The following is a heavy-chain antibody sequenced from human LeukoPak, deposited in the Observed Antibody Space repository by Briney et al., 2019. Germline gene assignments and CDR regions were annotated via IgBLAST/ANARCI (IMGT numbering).Heavy chain of an antibody. CDR3: AKDFGRNLGGPGY. CDR1: GGSISSYY. V-gene: IGHV4-59*12. CDR2: IYYSGST. Sequence: SETLSLTCTVSGGSISSYYWSWIRQPPGKGLEWIGYIYYSGSTNYNPSLKSRVTISVDTSKNQFSLKLSSVTAADTAVYYCAKDFGRNLGGPGYWGRGTLVTISS. D-gene: IGHD3-10*01. J-gene: IGHJ4*02.